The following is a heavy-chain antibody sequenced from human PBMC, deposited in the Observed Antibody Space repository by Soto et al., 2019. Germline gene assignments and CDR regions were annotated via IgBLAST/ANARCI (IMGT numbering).Heavy chain of an antibody. D-gene: IGHD3-3*01. Sequence: GASVKVSCKASGYTFTSYGISCVRQAPGQGLEWMGWISAYNGNTNYAQKLQVRVTMTTDTSTSTAYMELRSLRSDDTAVYYCARGVVKYDFWNGYYTPYGMDAWGQGTTVPVSS. CDR2: ISAYNGNT. J-gene: IGHJ6*02. CDR3: ARGVVKYDFWNGYYTPYGMDA. V-gene: IGHV1-18*01. CDR1: GYTFTSYG.